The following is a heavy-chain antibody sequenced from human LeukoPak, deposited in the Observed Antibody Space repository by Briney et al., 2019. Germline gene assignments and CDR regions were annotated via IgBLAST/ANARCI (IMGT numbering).Heavy chain of an antibody. CDR2: ISTNGGDA. CDR1: GFTFSTYR. CDR3: VRRDDSGPDT. J-gene: IGHJ3*02. Sequence: PGGSLRLSCAASGFTFSTYRMHWVRQAPGMRLEYVSAISTNGGDAYYVNSVKGRFTISRDNSQNTLYLQMGSLRAEDMAVYYCVRRDDSGPDTWGQGTMVTVSS. V-gene: IGHV3-64*01. D-gene: IGHD3-22*01.